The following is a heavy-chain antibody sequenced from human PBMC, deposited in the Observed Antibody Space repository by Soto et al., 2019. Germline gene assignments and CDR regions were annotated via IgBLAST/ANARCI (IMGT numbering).Heavy chain of an antibody. Sequence: QVQLVQSGAEVKKPGASVKVSCKASGYTFTGYYMHWVRQAPGQGLEWMGWINPNSGGTNYAQKFQGRVTMTRDTSISKAYMELSRLRSDDTAVYYCAREWGVVVPAAIQSWYFDLWGRGTLVTVSS. CDR2: INPNSGGT. J-gene: IGHJ2*01. CDR1: GYTFTGYY. V-gene: IGHV1-2*02. CDR3: AREWGVVVPAAIQSWYFDL. D-gene: IGHD2-2*01.